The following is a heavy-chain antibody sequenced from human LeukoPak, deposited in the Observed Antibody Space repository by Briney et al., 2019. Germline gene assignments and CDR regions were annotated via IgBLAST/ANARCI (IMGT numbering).Heavy chain of an antibody. Sequence: WGSLTLSCAASGFTLSTYWLNWVRQAPGKGLAWVSRIYGDGSSHTYADSVKGRFTVSRDNAKNTVYLQMNSLRAEDTAVYYCTRDLRMDYYYVDYYYYGMDVWGQGTTVTVSS. D-gene: IGHD3-10*01. CDR2: IYGDGSSH. J-gene: IGHJ6*02. V-gene: IGHV3-74*03. CDR3: TRDLRMDYYYVDYYYYGMDV. CDR1: GFTLSTYW.